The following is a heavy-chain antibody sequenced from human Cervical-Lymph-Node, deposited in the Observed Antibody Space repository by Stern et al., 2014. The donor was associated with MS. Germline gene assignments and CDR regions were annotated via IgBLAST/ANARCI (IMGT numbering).Heavy chain of an antibody. CDR3: ARGQQRLS. Sequence: EVQLEESGGGLVQPGGSLRLSCAASGFTVSTNYMSWVRQAPGKGLEWISVIFSGGSTYCADSVKGRFTISRDNSRNTMFLQMNSLRRDDTAVYYCARGQQRLSWGQGTLVTVSS. V-gene: IGHV3-53*01. CDR1: GFTVSTNY. D-gene: IGHD6-13*01. CDR2: IFSGGST. J-gene: IGHJ1*01.